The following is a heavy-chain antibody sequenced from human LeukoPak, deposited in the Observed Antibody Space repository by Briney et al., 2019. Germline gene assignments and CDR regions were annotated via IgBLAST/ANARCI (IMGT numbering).Heavy chain of an antibody. CDR3: ATTYYYGSGSYLD. D-gene: IGHD3-10*01. Sequence: ASVKVSCKASGYTFTSYAMHWVRQAPGQRLEWMGGFDPEDGETIYAQKFQGRVTMTEDTSTDTAYMELSSLRSEDTAVYYCATTYYYGSGSYLDWGQGTLVTVSS. CDR1: GYTFTSYA. V-gene: IGHV1-24*01. CDR2: FDPEDGET. J-gene: IGHJ4*02.